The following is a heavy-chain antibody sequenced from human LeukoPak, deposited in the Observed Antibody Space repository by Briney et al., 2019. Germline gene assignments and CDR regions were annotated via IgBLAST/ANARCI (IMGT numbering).Heavy chain of an antibody. CDR2: ISGSGGST. V-gene: IGHV3-23*01. Sequence: GTLSLTCAVSGGSISSSNWWSWVRQAPGKGLEWVSAISGSGGSTYYADSVKGRFTISRDNSKNTLYLQVNSLRAEDTAMYYCVRGDSSDKYLDCWGQGTLVTVSS. J-gene: IGHJ4*02. CDR1: GGSISSSNW. CDR3: VRGDSSDKYLDC. D-gene: IGHD3-10*01.